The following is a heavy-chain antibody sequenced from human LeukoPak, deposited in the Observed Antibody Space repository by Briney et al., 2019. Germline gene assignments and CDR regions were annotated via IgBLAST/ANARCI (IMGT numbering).Heavy chain of an antibody. CDR1: GFTFNTAW. D-gene: IGHD3-16*01. CDR2: RSKADGGTT. V-gene: IGHV3-15*01. CDR3: TTDLRL. Sequence: GGSLRLSCAASGFTFNTAWMSWVRQAPGKGLEWVGRRSKADGGTTYYAAPVEGRFTISRDDSENTLYLQMNSLKIEDTALYYCTTDLRLWGQGTLVTVSS. J-gene: IGHJ1*01.